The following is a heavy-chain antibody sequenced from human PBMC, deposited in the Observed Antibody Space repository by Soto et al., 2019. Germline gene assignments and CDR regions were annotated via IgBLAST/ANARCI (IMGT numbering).Heavy chain of an antibody. Sequence: SETLSLTCAVSGGSISSSSYYWGWIRQPPGKGLEWIGSFYYSESTYYNPSLKSRVTISVDTSKNQFSLRLSSVTAADTAVYYCATITIFGVVSNYFDYWGQGTLVTVSS. CDR1: GGSISSSSYY. V-gene: IGHV4-39*01. D-gene: IGHD3-3*01. J-gene: IGHJ4*02. CDR2: FYYSEST. CDR3: ATITIFGVVSNYFDY.